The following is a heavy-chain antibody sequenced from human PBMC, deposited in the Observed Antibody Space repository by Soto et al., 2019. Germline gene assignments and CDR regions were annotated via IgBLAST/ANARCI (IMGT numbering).Heavy chain of an antibody. V-gene: IGHV1-2*02. Sequence: ASVKVSCKGLGYTFTGYYIHWIRQAPGQGLEWLAWINANSGGASHAQKFQGRVTMTRDTSISTVYMELNRLTSDDTAVYYCAREKIVAGFYYGLDAWGQGTTVTVSS. CDR2: INANSGGA. CDR1: GYTFTGYY. D-gene: IGHD5-12*01. J-gene: IGHJ6*02. CDR3: AREKIVAGFYYGLDA.